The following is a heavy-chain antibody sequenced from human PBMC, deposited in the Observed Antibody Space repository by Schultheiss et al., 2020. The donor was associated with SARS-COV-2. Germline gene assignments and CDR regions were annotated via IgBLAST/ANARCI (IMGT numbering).Heavy chain of an antibody. CDR1: GFTFSSYA. D-gene: IGHD6-13*01. CDR2: ISYDGSNK. Sequence: GGSLRLSCAASGFTFSSYAMHWVRQAPGKGLEWVAVISYDGSNKYYADSVKGRFTISRDNAKNSLYLQMNSLRAEDTAVYYCARFGSAYSSSHFDYWGQGTLVTVSS. J-gene: IGHJ4*02. V-gene: IGHV3-30*07. CDR3: ARFGSAYSSSHFDY.